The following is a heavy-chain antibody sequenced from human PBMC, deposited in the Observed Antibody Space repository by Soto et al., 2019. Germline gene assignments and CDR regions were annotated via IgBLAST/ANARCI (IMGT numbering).Heavy chain of an antibody. CDR1: GFFFPTYW. CDR3: TRGGDYGGRQDAFDI. CDR2: INQDGSEK. D-gene: IGHD4-17*01. J-gene: IGHJ3*02. Sequence: EVQLVESGGGLVQPGGSLRLSCAASGFFFPTYWMSWVRQAPGKGLEWVADINQDGSEKYHVDSVQGRFTISRDNPKNSLYLQMNSLRAEDTAIYYCTRGGDYGGRQDAFDIWGQGTMVTVSS. V-gene: IGHV3-7*03.